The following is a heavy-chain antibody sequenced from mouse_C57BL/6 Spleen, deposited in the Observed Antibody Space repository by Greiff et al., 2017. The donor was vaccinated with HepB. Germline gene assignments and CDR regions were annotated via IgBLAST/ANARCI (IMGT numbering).Heavy chain of an antibody. V-gene: IGHV1-64*01. D-gene: IGHD6-1*01. J-gene: IGHJ4*01. CDR1: GYTFTSYW. Sequence: QVQLQQPGAELVKPGASVKLSCKASGYTFTSYWMHWVKQRPGQGLEWIGMIHPNSGSTNYNEKFKSKATLTVDKSSSTAYMQLSSLTSEDSAVYYCARRCPRGYAMDYWGQGTSVTVSS. CDR2: IHPNSGST. CDR3: ARRCPRGYAMDY.